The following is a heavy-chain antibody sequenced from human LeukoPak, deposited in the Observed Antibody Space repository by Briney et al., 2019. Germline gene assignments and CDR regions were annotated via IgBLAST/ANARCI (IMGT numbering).Heavy chain of an antibody. Sequence: QSGGSLRLSCAASGFTFSSYAMSWVRQAPGKGLEWVSGTSGSGGSTYYADSVKGRFTITRDNSKNTLYLQMNSLRAEDTAVYYCAILYSSSWYVGYWGQGTLVTVSS. CDR1: GFTFSSYA. V-gene: IGHV3-23*01. CDR2: TSGSGGST. J-gene: IGHJ4*02. CDR3: AILYSSSWYVGY. D-gene: IGHD6-13*01.